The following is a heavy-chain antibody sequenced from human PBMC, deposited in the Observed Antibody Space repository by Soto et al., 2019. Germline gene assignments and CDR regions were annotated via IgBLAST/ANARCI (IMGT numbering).Heavy chain of an antibody. J-gene: IGHJ5*02. CDR2: ISYDGSNK. V-gene: IGHV3-30*18. D-gene: IGHD2-15*01. Sequence: GGSLRLSCAASGFTFSDYGMHWVRQAPGKGLEWVAVISYDGSNKYYADSVKGRFTISRDNSKNTLYLQMNSLRAEDTAVYYCEKDQGILFAPNWFDPWGQGTLVTVSS. CDR1: GFTFSDYG. CDR3: EKDQGILFAPNWFDP.